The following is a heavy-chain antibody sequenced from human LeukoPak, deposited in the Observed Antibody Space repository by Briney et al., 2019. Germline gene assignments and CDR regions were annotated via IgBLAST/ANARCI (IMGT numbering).Heavy chain of an antibody. CDR2: IIGYNGNT. D-gene: IGHD2-15*01. Sequence: ASVKVSCKASGYSFTSYGVGWVRQAPGQGLEWMGWIIGYNGNTNYVQRLQGRVTMTTDTSTSTAYMELRSLRSDDTAVYYCARARGYCSGGSCYWDYWGQGTLVTVSS. CDR1: GYSFTSYG. J-gene: IGHJ4*02. V-gene: IGHV1-18*01. CDR3: ARARGYCSGGSCYWDY.